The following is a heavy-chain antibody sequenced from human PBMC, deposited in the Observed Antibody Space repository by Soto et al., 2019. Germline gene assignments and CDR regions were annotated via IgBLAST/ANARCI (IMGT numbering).Heavy chain of an antibody. CDR2: IYPSDSDT. Sequence: GESLKISCKASVYSFTSYWIGWVRQMPGKGLEWMGIIYPSDSDTRYSPSFLGQVTISVDKSISTAYLQWSSLKASDTAMYYCARPTVTNDAFDVWGQGTMVTVSS. V-gene: IGHV5-51*01. D-gene: IGHD4-17*01. CDR1: VYSFTSYW. J-gene: IGHJ3*01. CDR3: ARPTVTNDAFDV.